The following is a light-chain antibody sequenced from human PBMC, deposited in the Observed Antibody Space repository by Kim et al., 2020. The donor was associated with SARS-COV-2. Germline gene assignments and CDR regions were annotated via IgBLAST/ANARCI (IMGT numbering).Light chain of an antibody. V-gene: IGLV3-21*04. Sequence: SYELTQPPSVSVAPGKTARITCGGNNIGRKSVHWYQQKPGQAPVLVIYYDSDRPSGIPERFSGSNSGNTATLTISRVEAGDEADYYCQVWDRSSDHPYVF. J-gene: IGLJ1*01. CDR2: YDS. CDR3: QVWDRSSDHPYV. CDR1: NIGRKS.